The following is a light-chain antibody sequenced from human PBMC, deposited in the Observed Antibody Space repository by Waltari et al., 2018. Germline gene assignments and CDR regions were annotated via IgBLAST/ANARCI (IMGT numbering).Light chain of an antibody. J-gene: IGKJ4*01. CDR1: QSISSN. CDR2: GAS. CDR3: QQYVDWPPLT. V-gene: IGKV3-15*01. Sequence: EIVMTQSPATLSVSPGERATLSCRASQSISSNLAWYQQKPGQAPRLLIYGASTRASGFPVRFSGTGSGTEFTLTVSSLQSEDFAVYYCQQYVDWPPLTFGGGTKVEIK.